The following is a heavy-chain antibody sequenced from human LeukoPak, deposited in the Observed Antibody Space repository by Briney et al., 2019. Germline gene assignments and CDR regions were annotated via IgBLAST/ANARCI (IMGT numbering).Heavy chain of an antibody. J-gene: IGHJ4*02. CDR3: AKDIPSDF. Sequence: GSLKLSCEASGFIFSYYGMQWVRQAPGKGLEWVAIISYDGSNKYYADSVQGRFVISKDNSKNTLYLQMNSLRAEDSAVYYCAKDIPSDFWGQGTLVTVSS. CDR2: ISYDGSNK. CDR1: GFIFSYYG. V-gene: IGHV3-30*18.